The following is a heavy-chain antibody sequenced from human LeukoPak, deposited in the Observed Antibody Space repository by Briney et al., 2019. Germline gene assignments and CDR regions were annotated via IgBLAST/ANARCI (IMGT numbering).Heavy chain of an antibody. V-gene: IGHV3-30*18. Sequence: GGSLRLPCAASGFTFSSYGMHWVRQAPGKGLEWVAVISYDGSNKYYADSVKGRFTISRDNSKNTLYLQMNSLRAEDTAVYYCAKSLYGGNSGSIDYWGQGTLVTVSS. CDR3: AKSLYGGNSGSIDY. CDR2: ISYDGSNK. D-gene: IGHD4-23*01. J-gene: IGHJ4*02. CDR1: GFTFSSYG.